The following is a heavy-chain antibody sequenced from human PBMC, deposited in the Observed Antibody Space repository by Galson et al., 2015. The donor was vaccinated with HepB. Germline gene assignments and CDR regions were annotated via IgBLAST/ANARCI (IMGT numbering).Heavy chain of an antibody. CDR1: GGSISSSSYY. CDR3: ARHLTMVRGVKQAGYYFDY. J-gene: IGHJ4*02. Sequence: LSLTCTVSGGSISSSSYYWGWIRQPPGKGLEWIGSIYYSGSTYYNPSLKSRVTISVDTSKNQFSLKLSSVTAADTAVYYCARHLTMVRGVKQAGYYFDYWGQGTLVTVSS. D-gene: IGHD3-10*01. CDR2: IYYSGST. V-gene: IGHV4-39*01.